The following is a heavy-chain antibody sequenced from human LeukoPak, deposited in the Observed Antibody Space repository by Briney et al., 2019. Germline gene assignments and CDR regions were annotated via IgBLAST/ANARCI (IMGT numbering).Heavy chain of an antibody. CDR2: ISSSSTYI. V-gene: IGHV3-21*01. D-gene: IGHD1-26*01. CDR1: GFIFSSST. CDR3: AIGRGSLPFDY. Sequence: GGSLRLSCAASGFIFSSSTMNWVRQAPGKGLEWVSSISSSSTYIYYADSVKGRFTISRDNAKNSLYLQMNSLRAEDTAVYYCAIGRGSLPFDYWGQGTLVTVSS. J-gene: IGHJ4*02.